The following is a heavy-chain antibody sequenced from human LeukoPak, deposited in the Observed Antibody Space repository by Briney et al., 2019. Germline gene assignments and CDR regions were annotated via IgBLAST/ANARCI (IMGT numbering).Heavy chain of an antibody. CDR1: GGTFSTYG. Sequence: ASVKVSCKASGGTFSTYGISWVRQAPGQGLEWMGWITPSGGTNYPQKFQGRVAITRDTSITTAYMDLSRLTSDDTAVYYCARDRYGDGFAHFDYWGQGALVTVSS. J-gene: IGHJ4*02. CDR2: ITPSGGT. D-gene: IGHD5-24*01. CDR3: ARDRYGDGFAHFDY. V-gene: IGHV1-2*02.